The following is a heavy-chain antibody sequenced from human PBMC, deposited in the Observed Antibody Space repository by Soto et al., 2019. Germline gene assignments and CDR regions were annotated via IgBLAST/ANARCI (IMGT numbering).Heavy chain of an antibody. J-gene: IGHJ6*02. Sequence: QVQLVESGGGVVQPWRSLRLTCAASGFPFSNYGMQWVRQSPGKGLEWVAVILNDGSNRYHADSVKDRFTISRDNSKNMLYLQMNSLRAEDTAVYYCARDDEYSGNGMDVWGQGTTVTVS. D-gene: IGHD3-10*01. CDR2: ILNDGSNR. V-gene: IGHV3-33*01. CDR1: GFPFSNYG. CDR3: ARDDEYSGNGMDV.